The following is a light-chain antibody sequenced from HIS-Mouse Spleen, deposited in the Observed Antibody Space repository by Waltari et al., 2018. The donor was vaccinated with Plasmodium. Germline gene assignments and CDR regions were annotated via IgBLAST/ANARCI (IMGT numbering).Light chain of an antibody. V-gene: IGKV3-15*01. J-gene: IGKJ3*01. CDR2: GAS. CDR3: QQYNNWSFT. Sequence: IVMTQSPATLSVSPGERATLSCRASQSVSSNLGWYQQKPGQAPRLLIYGASTRATGIPARFSGSESGTEFTLTISSLQSEDFAVYYCQQYNNWSFTFGPGTKVDIK. CDR1: QSVSSN.